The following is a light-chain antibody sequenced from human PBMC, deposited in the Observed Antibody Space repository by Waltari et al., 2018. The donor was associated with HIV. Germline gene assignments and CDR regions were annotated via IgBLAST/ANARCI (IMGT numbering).Light chain of an antibody. CDR2: VGTGGIVG. J-gene: IGLJ3*02. Sequence: QPVLTQPPSASASLGASVTLTCTLSSGYSNSKVDWYQQRPGKGPRFVMRVGTGGIVGSKGDGIPDLFSVLGSGLNRFLTIKNIQEEDEADYHCGADHGSGSNFNWVFGGGTKLTVL. CDR3: GADHGSGSNFNWV. V-gene: IGLV9-49*01. CDR1: SGYSNSK.